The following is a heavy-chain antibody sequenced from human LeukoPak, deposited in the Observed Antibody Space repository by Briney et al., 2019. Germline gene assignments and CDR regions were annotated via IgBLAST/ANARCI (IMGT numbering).Heavy chain of an antibody. J-gene: IGHJ4*02. CDR3: ARHDPVYYGSGSTFDY. CDR2: IYYSVST. CDR1: GGSISSSSYY. Sequence: SKTLSLTCTVSGGSISSSSYYWGWIRQPRGKGMEWIGSIYYSVSTYYNPSLKSRVTISVDTSKNQFSLKLSSVTAADTAVYYCARHDPVYYGSGSTFDYWGQGTLVTVSS. D-gene: IGHD3-10*01. V-gene: IGHV4-39*01.